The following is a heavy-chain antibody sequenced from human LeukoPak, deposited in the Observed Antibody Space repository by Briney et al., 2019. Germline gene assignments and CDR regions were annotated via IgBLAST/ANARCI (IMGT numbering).Heavy chain of an antibody. D-gene: IGHD4-17*01. Sequence: GESLKISCKGSGYSFTNYWISWVRQMPGKGLEWMGRIDPSDSYTKYSPSFEGHVTISVDKSISTAFLQWNSLKASDSAMYYCATGASKVTTDFANYRGQGTQVAVSS. CDR1: GYSFTNYW. V-gene: IGHV5-10-1*01. J-gene: IGHJ4*02. CDR2: IDPSDSYT. CDR3: ATGASKVTTDFANY.